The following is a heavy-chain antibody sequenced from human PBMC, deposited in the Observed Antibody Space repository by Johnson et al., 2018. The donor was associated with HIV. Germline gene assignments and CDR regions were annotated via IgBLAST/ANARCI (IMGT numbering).Heavy chain of an antibody. CDR2: IRQDGNEI. CDR3: ARDVYAGAHEN. V-gene: IGHV3-7*05. J-gene: IGHJ3*01. D-gene: IGHD5/OR15-5a*01. Sequence: VQLVESGGGVVQPGRSLRLSCAASGFTFSDYGMAWVRQAPGKRLEWLTNIRQDGNEINYADSVKGRFTISRDNAKNSLYLQMNSLRAEDTAVYYCARDVYAGAHENWGQGTRVTVSS. CDR1: GFTFSDYG.